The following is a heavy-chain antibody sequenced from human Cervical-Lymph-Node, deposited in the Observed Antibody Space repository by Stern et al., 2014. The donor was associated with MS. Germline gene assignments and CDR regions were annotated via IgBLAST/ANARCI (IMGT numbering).Heavy chain of an antibody. D-gene: IGHD3-10*01. V-gene: IGHV3-30-3*01. Sequence: VQLVESGGGVVQPGRYLSLSCVASGFTFSTYAMNWVRQAPGKGLEWVAFVSYYGTQRNSTDSVKARFTISRDNSKNTLYLHMNSLRDEDTAVYFCARGGRGVGLEYWGQGALVTVSS. CDR1: GFTFSTYA. J-gene: IGHJ4*02. CDR2: VSYYGTQR. CDR3: ARGGRGVGLEY.